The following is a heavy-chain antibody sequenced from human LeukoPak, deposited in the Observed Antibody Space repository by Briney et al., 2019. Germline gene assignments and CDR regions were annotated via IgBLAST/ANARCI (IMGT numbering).Heavy chain of an antibody. CDR3: ARVRDIVVVVYDY. Sequence: WASVKVSCKASGYTFTGYYMHWVRQAPGQGLEWMGGINPDSGGTNYAEQVQGRVTMTRDTSISTAYMELSRLRSDDTAVYYCARVRDIVVVVYDYWGQGTLVTVSS. J-gene: IGHJ4*02. CDR2: INPDSGGT. V-gene: IGHV1-2*02. D-gene: IGHD2-15*01. CDR1: GYTFTGYY.